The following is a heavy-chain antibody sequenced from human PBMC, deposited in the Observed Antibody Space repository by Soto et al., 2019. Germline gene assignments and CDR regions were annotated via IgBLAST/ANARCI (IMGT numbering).Heavy chain of an antibody. D-gene: IGHD1-1*01. CDR2: ISAYNGNT. CDR3: AREGPGEERRGHYYYGMDV. V-gene: IGHV1-18*01. CDR1: GYTFTSYG. J-gene: IGHJ6*02. Sequence: QVQLVQSGAEVKKPGASVKVSCKASGYTFTSYGISWVRQAPGQGLEWMGWISAYNGNTNYAQKLQGRVTMTTDTSTSTAYMELRRLRYDDTAVYYCAREGPGEERRGHYYYGMDVWGQGTTVTVSS.